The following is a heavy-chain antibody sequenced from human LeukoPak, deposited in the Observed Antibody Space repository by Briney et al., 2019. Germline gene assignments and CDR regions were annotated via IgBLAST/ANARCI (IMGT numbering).Heavy chain of an antibody. V-gene: IGHV4-61*02. J-gene: IGHJ4*02. D-gene: IGHD3-10*01. CDR3: ASSPLWFGEFPFDY. CDR1: GGSISSGSYY. Sequence: SETLSLTCTVSGGSISSGSYYWSWIRQPAGKGLEWIGRIYTSGSTNYNPSLKSRVTISVDTSKNQFSLKLSSVTAADTAVYYCASSPLWFGEFPFDYWGQGTLVTVSS. CDR2: IYTSGST.